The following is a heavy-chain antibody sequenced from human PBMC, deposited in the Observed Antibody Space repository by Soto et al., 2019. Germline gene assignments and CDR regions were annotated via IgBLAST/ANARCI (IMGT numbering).Heavy chain of an antibody. J-gene: IGHJ6*02. V-gene: IGHV4-61*08. CDR3: ARVSATVVTPILYYYSGMDV. Sequence: SESLSLTCTVSGGSISSGGYYWSWIRQHPGKGLEWIGYIYHSGSTNYNPSLKSRVTISVDTSKNQFSLKLSSVTAADTAVYYCARVSATVVTPILYYYSGMDVWGQGTTVTVSS. D-gene: IGHD4-17*01. CDR1: GGSISSGGYY. CDR2: IYHSGST.